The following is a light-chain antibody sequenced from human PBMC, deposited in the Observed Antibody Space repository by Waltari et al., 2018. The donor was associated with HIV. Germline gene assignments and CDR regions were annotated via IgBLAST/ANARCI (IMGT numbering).Light chain of an antibody. CDR1: QGISNY. CDR2: AAS. Sequence: DIQMTQSPSSLSASVGDRVTITCRASQGISNYLAWYQQKPGKVPKLLIYAASTLQSGVRSRFSGSGSETDFTLTISSLQPEEVAAYFCQKYNSAPWTFGQGTKVEIK. CDR3: QKYNSAPWT. J-gene: IGKJ1*01. V-gene: IGKV1-27*01.